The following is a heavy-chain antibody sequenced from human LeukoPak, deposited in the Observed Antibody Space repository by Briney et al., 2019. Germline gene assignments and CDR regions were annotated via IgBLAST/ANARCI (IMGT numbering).Heavy chain of an antibody. CDR2: IYYSGST. J-gene: IGHJ4*02. V-gene: IGHV4-59*08. CDR3: ARGDDILTGYRSVTFDY. D-gene: IGHD3-9*01. CDR1: GGSISSYY. Sequence: SETLSLTCTVSGGSISSYYWSWIRQPPGKGLEWIGYIYYSGSTNYNPSLKSRVTISVDTSKNQFSLKLSSVTAADTAAYYCARGDDILTGYRSVTFDYWGQGTLVTVSS.